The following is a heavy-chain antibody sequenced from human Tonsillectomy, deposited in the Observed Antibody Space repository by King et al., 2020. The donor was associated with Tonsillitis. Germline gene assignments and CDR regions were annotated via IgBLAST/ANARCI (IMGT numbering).Heavy chain of an antibody. D-gene: IGHD3-10*01. J-gene: IGHJ6*03. CDR3: ARDSQHRASGSYYYYYYYYYMDV. CDR2: INPSGGST. CDR1: GYTFTSYY. Sequence: QLVQSGAEVKKPGASVKVSCKASGYTFTSYYMHWVRQAPGQGLEWMGIINPSGGSTSYAQKFQGRVTMTRDTSTSTVYMELSSLRSEDTAVYYCARDSQHRASGSYYYYYYYYYMDVWGKGTTVTVSS. V-gene: IGHV1-46*01.